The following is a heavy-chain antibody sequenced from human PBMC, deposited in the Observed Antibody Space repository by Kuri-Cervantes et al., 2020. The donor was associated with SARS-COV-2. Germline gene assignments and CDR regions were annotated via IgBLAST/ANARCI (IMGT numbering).Heavy chain of an antibody. D-gene: IGHD1-26*01. CDR2: IWYDGSNK. V-gene: IGHV3-33*01. J-gene: IGHJ6*02. Sequence: GESLKISCAASGFTFSSYGMHWVRQAPGKGLEWVAVIWYDGSNKYYVDSVKGRFTISRDNSKNTLYLQVHSLRAEDTAVYYCARELVGATNYYGMDVWGQGTTVTVSS. CDR1: GFTFSSYG. CDR3: ARELVGATNYYGMDV.